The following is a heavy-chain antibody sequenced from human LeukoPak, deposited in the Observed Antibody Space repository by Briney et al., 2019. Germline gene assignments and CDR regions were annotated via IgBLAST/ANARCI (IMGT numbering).Heavy chain of an antibody. CDR1: GYSFTSHG. CDR2: ISTHSGGT. V-gene: IGHV1-18*03. CDR3: ARGLTFCGGDCYTNFDL. D-gene: IGHD2-21*02. J-gene: IGHJ4*02. Sequence: ASVKVXCXASGYSFTSHGISWVRQAPGQGPEWMGWISTHSGGTNYAQNFQGRVTMTTDTSTSTAYMELRSLRSDDMAVYYCARGLTFCGGDCYTNFDLWGQGTLVTVSS.